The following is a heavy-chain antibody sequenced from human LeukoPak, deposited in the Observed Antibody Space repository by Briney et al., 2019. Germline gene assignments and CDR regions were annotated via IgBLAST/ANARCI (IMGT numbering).Heavy chain of an antibody. D-gene: IGHD3-10*01. CDR1: GFTFSSYG. CDR3: ARERLLWFGELLS. J-gene: IGHJ5*02. Sequence: PGGSLRLSCAASGFTFSSYGMHWVRQAPGKGLEWVAFIRYDGSNKYYADSVKGRFTISRDNAKNSLYLQMNSLRAEDTAVYYCARERLLWFGELLSWGQGTLVTVSS. CDR2: IRYDGSNK. V-gene: IGHV3-30*02.